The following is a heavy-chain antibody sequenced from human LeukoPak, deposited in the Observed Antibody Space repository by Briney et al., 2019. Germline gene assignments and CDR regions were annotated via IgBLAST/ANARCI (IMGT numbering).Heavy chain of an antibody. Sequence: ASVKVSCKTSGYTFTGYYMHWVRQAPGQGLEWMGWIYPNSGGTKYAQKFQGRVTMTRNTSISTAYMELSRLRSDDTAVYYCARGRNVGAKNYWGQGALVTVSS. CDR3: ARGRNVGAKNY. D-gene: IGHD1-26*01. CDR1: GYTFTGYY. V-gene: IGHV1-2*02. CDR2: IYPNSGGT. J-gene: IGHJ4*02.